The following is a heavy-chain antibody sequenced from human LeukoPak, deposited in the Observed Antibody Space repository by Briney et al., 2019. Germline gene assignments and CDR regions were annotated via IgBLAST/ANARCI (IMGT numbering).Heavy chain of an antibody. CDR3: ARYYGGTFDY. V-gene: IGHV4-59*08. CDR1: GGSISSYY. Sequence: SETLSLTCTASGGSISSYYWSWIRQPPGKGLEWIGYIYYSGSTNYNPSLRSRITISVDTSKNQFSLKLSSVTAADTAVYYCARYYGGTFDYWGQGTLVTVSS. D-gene: IGHD4-23*01. CDR2: IYYSGST. J-gene: IGHJ4*02.